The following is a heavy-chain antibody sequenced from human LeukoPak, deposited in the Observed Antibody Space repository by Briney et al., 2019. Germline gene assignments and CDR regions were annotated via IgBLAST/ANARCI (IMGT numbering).Heavy chain of an antibody. V-gene: IGHV3-30-3*01. CDR2: MSYDGSII. CDR3: AREVTE. CDR1: GFSFSSYS. Sequence: QPGRSLRLSCAASGFSFSSYSMPWVRQAPGKGLEWVAVMSYDGSIIYYADSVKGRFTISRDNSKNALYLQMNSLRVEDTAVYYCAREVTEWGQGTLVTVSS. J-gene: IGHJ4*02. D-gene: IGHD2-21*02.